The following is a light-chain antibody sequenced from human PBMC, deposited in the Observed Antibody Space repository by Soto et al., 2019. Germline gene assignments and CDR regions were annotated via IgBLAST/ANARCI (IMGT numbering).Light chain of an antibody. CDR2: DVS. Sequence: QSALAQPASVSGSPGQSITISCTGTSSDVGRYDFVSWFQQHPGKAPKLMIYDVSIRPSGVSDHFSGSKSGNTVSLTISGLQAEDEADYYCSSYTTSSTFVFGTGTKLTVL. CDR1: SSDVGRYDF. V-gene: IGLV2-14*01. CDR3: SSYTTSSTFV. J-gene: IGLJ1*01.